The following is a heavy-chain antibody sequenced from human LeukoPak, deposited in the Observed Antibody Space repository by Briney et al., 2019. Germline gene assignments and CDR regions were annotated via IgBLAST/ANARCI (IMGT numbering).Heavy chain of an antibody. CDR1: GYSFTSYW. CDR3: ARQAYCGGDCYSGYYFDY. D-gene: IGHD2-21*02. CDR2: IYPGDSDT. V-gene: IGHV5-51*01. Sequence: GESLKISCKGSGYSFTSYWIGWVRQMPGKGLELMGMIYPGDSDTRYSPSFQGQVTISADKSISTAYLQWSSLKASDTAMYYCARQAYCGGDCYSGYYFDYWGQGTLVTVSS. J-gene: IGHJ4*02.